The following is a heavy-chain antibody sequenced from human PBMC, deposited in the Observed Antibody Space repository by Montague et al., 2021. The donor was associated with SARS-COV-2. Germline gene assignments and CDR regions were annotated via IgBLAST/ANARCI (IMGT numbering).Heavy chain of an antibody. D-gene: IGHD1-1*01. V-gene: IGHV4-31*03. CDR1: GGSISSGGYY. Sequence: TLSLTCTVSGGSISSGGYYWSWIRRHPGKGLEWIGYIYYSGSTYYNPSLKGRVTISMDASKNQFSLKLSSVTATDTAVYYCARNEEGYGYFDLWGRGTLVTVSS. CDR2: IYYSGST. J-gene: IGHJ2*01. CDR3: ARNEEGYGYFDL.